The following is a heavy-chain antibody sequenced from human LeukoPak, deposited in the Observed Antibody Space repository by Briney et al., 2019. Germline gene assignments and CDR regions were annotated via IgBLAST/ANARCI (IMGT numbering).Heavy chain of an antibody. CDR2: IIPILGIA. J-gene: IGHJ4*02. V-gene: IGHV1-69*04. Sequence: GSSVKVSCKASGGTFSSYAISWVRQAPGQGLEWMGRIIPILGIANYAQKFQGRVTITADKSTSTAYMELSSLRSEDTAVYYCASSTAAGTGGLSYWGQGTLVTVSS. D-gene: IGHD6-13*01. CDR1: GGTFSSYA. CDR3: ASSTAAGTGGLSY.